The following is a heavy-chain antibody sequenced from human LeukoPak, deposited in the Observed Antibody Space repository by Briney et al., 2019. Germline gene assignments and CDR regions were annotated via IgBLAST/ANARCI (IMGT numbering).Heavy chain of an antibody. J-gene: IGHJ5*02. Sequence: PSETLSLTCAVYGGSFSGYYWSWIRQPPGKGLEWIGEINHSGSTNYNPSLKSRVTISVDTSKNQFSLKLSSVTAADTAVYYCASIVAVPAAMPASHWFDPWGQGTLVTVSS. CDR3: ASIVAVPAAMPASHWFDP. CDR1: GGSFSGYY. V-gene: IGHV4-34*01. CDR2: INHSGST. D-gene: IGHD2-2*01.